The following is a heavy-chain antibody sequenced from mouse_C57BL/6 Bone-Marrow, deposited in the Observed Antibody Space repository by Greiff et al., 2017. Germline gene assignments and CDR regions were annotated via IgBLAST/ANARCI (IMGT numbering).Heavy chain of an antibody. CDR1: GFSLSTFGMG. Sequence: QVTLKVCGPGILQPSQTLSLTCSFSGFSLSTFGMGVGWIRQPSGQGLEWLAHIWWDDAKYYNPVLYSRPTISKDTSKNQVFLKSSNVDTADAATYYCARIEEGYYGKLAYWGQGTLVTVSA. V-gene: IGHV8-8*01. J-gene: IGHJ3*01. D-gene: IGHD1-1*01. CDR3: ARIEEGYYGKLAY. CDR2: IWWDDAK.